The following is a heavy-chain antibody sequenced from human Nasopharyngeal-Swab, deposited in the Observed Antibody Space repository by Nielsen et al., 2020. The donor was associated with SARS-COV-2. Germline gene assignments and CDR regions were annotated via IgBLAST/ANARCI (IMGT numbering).Heavy chain of an antibody. J-gene: IGHJ6*04. Sequence: GGSLRLSCAASGFTFSSYAMSWVRQAPGKGLEWVSAISGSGGSTYYADSGKGRFTISRDNSKNTLYLQMNSLRAEDTAVYYCAKESSITIFGVVASDVWGKGTTVTVSS. D-gene: IGHD3-3*01. CDR1: GFTFSSYA. V-gene: IGHV3-23*01. CDR3: AKESSITIFGVVASDV. CDR2: ISGSGGST.